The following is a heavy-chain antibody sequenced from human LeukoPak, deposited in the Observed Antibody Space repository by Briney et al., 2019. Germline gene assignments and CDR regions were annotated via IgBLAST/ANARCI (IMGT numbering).Heavy chain of an antibody. J-gene: IGHJ6*03. CDR3: ARGVTLFGGHYMDV. CDR1: SDKINSYY. V-gene: IGHV4-4*07. D-gene: IGHD3-3*01. Sequence: SETLSLTCSVPSDKINSYYWNWIRQPAGKGLEWVGRIFTTGTTNYSPSLKSRVTISIDRSKNQFYLNLSSVTAADTAVYYCARGVTLFGGHYMDVWGKGTTVTVAS. CDR2: IFTTGTT.